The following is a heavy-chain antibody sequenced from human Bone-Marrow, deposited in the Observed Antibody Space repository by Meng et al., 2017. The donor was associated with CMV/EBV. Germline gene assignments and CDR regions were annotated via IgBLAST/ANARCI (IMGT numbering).Heavy chain of an antibody. CDR3: ARAVGVVVAATQRWLGY. Sequence: ASVKGSCKASGYTFTSYYMHWVRQAPGQGLEWMGIINPSGGSTSYAQKFQGRVTMTRDTSTSTVYMELSSLRSEDTAVYYCARAVGVVVAATQRWLGYWGQGTLVTVSS. J-gene: IGHJ4*02. V-gene: IGHV1-46*01. CDR2: INPSGGST. CDR1: GYTFTSYY. D-gene: IGHD2-15*01.